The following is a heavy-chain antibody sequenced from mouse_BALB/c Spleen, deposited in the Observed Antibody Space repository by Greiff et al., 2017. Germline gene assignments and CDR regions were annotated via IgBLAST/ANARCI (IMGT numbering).Heavy chain of an antibody. Sequence: VQLQQSGAELARPGASVKLSCKASGYTFTSYWMQWVKQRPGQGLEWIGAIYPGDGDTRYTQKFKGKATLTADKSSSTAYMQLSSLASEDSAVYYCARGVRLRGYYFDYWGQGTTLTVSS. CDR3: ARGVRLRGYYFDY. CDR1: GYTFTSYW. CDR2: IYPGDGDT. J-gene: IGHJ2*01. V-gene: IGHV1-87*01. D-gene: IGHD1-1*01.